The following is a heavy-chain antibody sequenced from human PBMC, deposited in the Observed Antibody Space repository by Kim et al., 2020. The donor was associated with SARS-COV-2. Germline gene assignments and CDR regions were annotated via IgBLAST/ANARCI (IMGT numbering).Heavy chain of an antibody. J-gene: IGHJ3*02. CDR3: ARVRHYDFWSGYYTATLDAFDI. CDR1: GYTFTSYG. Sequence: ASVKVSCKASGYTFTSYGISWVRQAPGQGLEWMGWISAYNGNTNYAQKLQGRVTMTTDTSTSTAYMELRSLRSDDTAVYYCARVRHYDFWSGYYTATLDAFDIWGQGTMVTVSS. V-gene: IGHV1-18*01. CDR2: ISAYNGNT. D-gene: IGHD3-3*01.